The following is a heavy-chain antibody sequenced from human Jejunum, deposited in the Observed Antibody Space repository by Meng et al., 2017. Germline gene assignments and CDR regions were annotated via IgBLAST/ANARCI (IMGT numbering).Heavy chain of an antibody. CDR2: IKNKADGGTT. J-gene: IGHJ4*02. CDR3: TTVGDCYGSGTYRGD. D-gene: IGHD3-10*01. V-gene: IGHV3-15*01. Sequence: GGPLRLSCAASGSIFNDAWLNWVRQAPGKGLQGVGRIKNKADGGTTNYPAPVKGRFSISRDDSSNTMFLQMCSLETEVTAVYYCTTVGDCYGSGTYRGDWGQGTLVTVSS. CDR1: GSIFNDAW.